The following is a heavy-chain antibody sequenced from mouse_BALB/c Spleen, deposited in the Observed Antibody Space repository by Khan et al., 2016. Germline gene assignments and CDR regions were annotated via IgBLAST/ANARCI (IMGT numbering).Heavy chain of an antibody. CDR1: GFSLSTSGMG. CDR2: IYWDDDK. Sequence: QVTLKESGPGILQPSQTLSLTCSFSGFSLSTSGMGVSWIRQPSGKGLEWLAHIYWDDDKRYNPSLKSRPTISKDTSRDQVFLKITSVDTADTATYYCARRGSASYGYFDYWGQGTTLTVSS. J-gene: IGHJ2*01. D-gene: IGHD1-1*01. CDR3: ARRGSASYGYFDY. V-gene: IGHV8-12*01.